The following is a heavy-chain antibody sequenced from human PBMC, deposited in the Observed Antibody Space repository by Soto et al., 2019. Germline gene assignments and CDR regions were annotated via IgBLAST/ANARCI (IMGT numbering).Heavy chain of an antibody. CDR3: ARDKSTMEGYNQFDS. Sequence: PSETLSLTCAVSGDSIDGSNWWSWLRQPPGKGLEWIAEIYHGGSTNYNPSLQSRVTISVDKSKNQFSLQLTSVTAADTAIYFCARDKSTMEGYNQFDSWGPGTLVTVSS. V-gene: IGHV4-4*02. CDR2: IYHGGST. J-gene: IGHJ5*01. D-gene: IGHD5-12*01. CDR1: GDSIDGSNW.